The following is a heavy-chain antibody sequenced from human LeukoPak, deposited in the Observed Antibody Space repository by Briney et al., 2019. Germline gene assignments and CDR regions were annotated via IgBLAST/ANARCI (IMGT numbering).Heavy chain of an antibody. D-gene: IGHD3-22*01. V-gene: IGHV3-9*01. Sequence: GGSLRLSCAASGFTFDDYAMHWVRQAPGRGLEWVSGISWNSGSIGYADSVKGRFTISRDNAKNSLYLQMNSLRAEDTALYYCAKANDYYDSSGSFDYWGQGTLVTVSS. CDR3: AKANDYYDSSGSFDY. CDR1: GFTFDDYA. J-gene: IGHJ4*02. CDR2: ISWNSGSI.